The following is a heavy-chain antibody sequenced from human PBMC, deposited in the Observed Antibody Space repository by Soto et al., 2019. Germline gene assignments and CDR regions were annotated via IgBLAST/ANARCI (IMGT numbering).Heavy chain of an antibody. CDR3: VKDWSTERVVRFSQH. Sequence: EVQLVESGGGLVQPGGSLRLSCAASGFSFSDYSMSWVRQAPGKGLEWVAYISSTAIYHADSVKGRFTISRDNGKNSLYLQMNSLRDEDTAVYYCVKDWSTERVVRFSQHWGQGTLVTVSS. D-gene: IGHD3-10*01. V-gene: IGHV3-48*02. J-gene: IGHJ1*01. CDR2: ISSTAI. CDR1: GFSFSDYS.